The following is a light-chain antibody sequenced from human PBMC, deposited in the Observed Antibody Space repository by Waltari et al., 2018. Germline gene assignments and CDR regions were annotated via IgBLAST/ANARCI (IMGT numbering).Light chain of an antibody. J-gene: IGLJ2*01. CDR1: KLGDKY. CDR3: QAWVNTTVI. V-gene: IGLV3-1*01. CDR2: QDN. Sequence: SYELTQPPSVSVSPGQTASITCSGDKLGDKYACWYQQRPGQSPVLVIYQDNKRPSGIPERFSGSNSGNTATLAIGGTQAIDEADYYCQAWVNTTVIFGGGTKLTVL.